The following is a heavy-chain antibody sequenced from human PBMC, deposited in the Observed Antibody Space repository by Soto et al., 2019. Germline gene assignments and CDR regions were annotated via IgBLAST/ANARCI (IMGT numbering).Heavy chain of an antibody. Sequence: SETLSLTCAVSGGSISSNNWWTWVRQPPGKGLERIGEIYHNGSSNYHPSLKSRITISVEKSKNQFSLNLSSMTAADTAVYYCARGEDYYGSGSYYNDGRNYGLDVWGQGATVTVSS. D-gene: IGHD3-10*01. CDR2: IYHNGSS. J-gene: IGHJ6*02. V-gene: IGHV4-4*02. CDR1: GGSISSNNW. CDR3: ARGEDYYGSGSYYNDGRNYGLDV.